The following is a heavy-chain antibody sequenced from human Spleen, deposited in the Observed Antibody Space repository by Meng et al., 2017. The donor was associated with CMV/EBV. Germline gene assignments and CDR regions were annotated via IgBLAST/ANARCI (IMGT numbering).Heavy chain of an antibody. D-gene: IGHD2-15*01. CDR1: GFSLRTNGVT. J-gene: IGHJ5*02. Sequence: QITLKESGPTLVKPTQTLTLTCTFSGFSLRTNGVTVGWIRQPPGKALEWLAVIYWTDDKRYSPSLKNKLTITKDTSRNQVVLTMTNVDPVDTATYYCAHMSGGINWFDPWGQGTLVTVSS. CDR3: AHMSGGINWFDP. V-gene: IGHV2-5*01. CDR2: IYWTDDK.